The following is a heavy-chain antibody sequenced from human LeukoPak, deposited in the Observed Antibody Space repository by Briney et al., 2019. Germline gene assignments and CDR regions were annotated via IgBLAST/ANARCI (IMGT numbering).Heavy chain of an antibody. V-gene: IGHV1-3*01. CDR2: INAGNGNT. D-gene: IGHD1-26*01. CDR1: GYTFTSYA. Sequence: ASVKVSCKASGYTFTSYAMHWVRQAPGQRLEWMGWINAGNGNTKYSQKFQGRVTITRDTSASTAYMELSSLRSEDTAVYYCARVRSDPVVGATSGMDVWGQGTTVTVSS. CDR3: ARVRSDPVVGATSGMDV. J-gene: IGHJ6*02.